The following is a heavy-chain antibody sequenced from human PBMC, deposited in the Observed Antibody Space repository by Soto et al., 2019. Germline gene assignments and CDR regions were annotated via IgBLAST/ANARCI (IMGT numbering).Heavy chain of an antibody. V-gene: IGHV1-18*04. CDR3: ARDPGIVVYYYYYGMDV. CDR2: ISAYNGNT. Sequence: GASVKVSCKASGYTFTSYGISWVRRAPGQGLEWMGWISAYNGNTNYAQKLQGRVTMTTDTSTSTAYMELRSLRSDDTAVYYCARDPGIVVYYYYYGMDVWGQGTTVTVSS. J-gene: IGHJ6*02. D-gene: IGHD3-22*01. CDR1: GYTFTSYG.